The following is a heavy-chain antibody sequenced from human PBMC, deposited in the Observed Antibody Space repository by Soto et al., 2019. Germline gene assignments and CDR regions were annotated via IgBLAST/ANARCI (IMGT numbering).Heavy chain of an antibody. CDR2: IYHAGSV. CDR3: DRTFDYYGMDV. Sequence: PSETVSLTCAVSGYSIGSGYYWAWIRQSPGKGLEWIGSIYHAGSVYYNPSLNGRVALSMDTSKNHFSLKLTSVTAADTAVYYCDRTFDYYGMDVWGQGTRVTGSS. J-gene: IGHJ6*02. CDR1: GYSIGSGYY. V-gene: IGHV4-38-2*01.